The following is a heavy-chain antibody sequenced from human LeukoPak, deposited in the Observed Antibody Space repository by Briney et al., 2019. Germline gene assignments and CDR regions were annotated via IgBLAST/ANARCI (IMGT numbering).Heavy chain of an antibody. V-gene: IGHV4-59*07. J-gene: IGHJ5*02. CDR1: GGSISTYY. Sequence: PSDTLSLTCTVSGGSISTYYWSWIRQPPGKGLEWIENIYYSGSTNYNPSLKSRVTILVATSKNQFSLELSSVTAADTAVYYCARVGVPAALGLNWFDPWGQGTLVTVSS. CDR3: ARVGVPAALGLNWFDP. D-gene: IGHD2-2*01. CDR2: IYYSGST.